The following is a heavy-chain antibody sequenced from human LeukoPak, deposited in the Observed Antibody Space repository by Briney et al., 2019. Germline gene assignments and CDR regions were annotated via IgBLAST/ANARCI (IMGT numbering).Heavy chain of an antibody. V-gene: IGHV4-30-4*07. CDR1: GGSISSGGYS. J-gene: IGHJ3*02. Sequence: KSSETLSLTCAVSGGSISSGGYSWSWIRQPPGKGLEWIGYIYYSGSTYYHPSLKSRVTISVDTSKNQFSLKLSSVTAADTAVYYCASTFFWSGYYIGAFDIWGQGTMVTVSA. CDR3: ASTFFWSGYYIGAFDI. D-gene: IGHD3-3*01. CDR2: IYYSGST.